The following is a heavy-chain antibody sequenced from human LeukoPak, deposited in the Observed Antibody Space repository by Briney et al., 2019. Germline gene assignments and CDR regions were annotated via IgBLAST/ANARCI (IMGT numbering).Heavy chain of an antibody. CDR3: ARGGPYGDYFLGMDV. D-gene: IGHD4-17*01. J-gene: IGHJ6*02. CDR2: LDPEDGET. Sequence: GASVKVSCKVSGYSLTELSIHWVRQAPGKGLEWMGGLDPEDGETIYAQKFQGRVTMTEDTPTDTAYMELSSLRSEDTAVYYCARGGPYGDYFLGMDVWGQGTTVTVSS. CDR1: GYSLTELS. V-gene: IGHV1-24*01.